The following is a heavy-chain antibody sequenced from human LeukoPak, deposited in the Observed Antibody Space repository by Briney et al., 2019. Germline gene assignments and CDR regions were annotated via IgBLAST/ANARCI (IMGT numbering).Heavy chain of an antibody. Sequence: GESLKISCKGSGYSFTTYWIGWVRQMPGKGLEWMGIIYPGDSDATYSPSFQGQVTFSTDTSISTAYLQWSSLKASDTAIYYCARSTWATGGDYWGQGTLVTVSS. J-gene: IGHJ4*02. CDR1: GYSFTTYW. V-gene: IGHV5-51*01. CDR2: IYPGDSDA. D-gene: IGHD1-1*01. CDR3: ARSTWATGGDY.